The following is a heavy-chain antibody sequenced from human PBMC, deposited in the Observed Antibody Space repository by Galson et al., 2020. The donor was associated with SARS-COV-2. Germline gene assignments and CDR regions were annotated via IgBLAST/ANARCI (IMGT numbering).Heavy chain of an antibody. V-gene: IGHV3-74*01. CDR2: INSDGSST. J-gene: IGHJ4*02. Sequence: GGSLRLSCAASGFTFSSYWMHWVRQAPGKGLVWVSRINSDGSSTSYADSVKGRFTISRDNAKNTLYLQMNSLRAEDTAVYYCASSSSSWLPAGYWGQGTLVTVSS. D-gene: IGHD6-13*01. CDR1: GFTFSSYW. CDR3: ASSSSSWLPAGY.